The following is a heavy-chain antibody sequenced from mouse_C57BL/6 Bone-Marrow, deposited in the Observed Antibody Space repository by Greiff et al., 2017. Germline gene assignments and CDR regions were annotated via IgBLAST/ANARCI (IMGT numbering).Heavy chain of an antibody. Sequence: QVQLKEPGAELVRPGTSVKVSCKASGYAFTNYLIEWVKQRPGQGLEWIGVINPGSGGTNYNEKFKGKDTLTADKSSSTAYMQLSSLRSEDSAVYFGARRGLRRMDYWGQGTSVTVSS. CDR2: INPGSGGT. J-gene: IGHJ4*01. V-gene: IGHV1-54*01. D-gene: IGHD2-4*01. CDR3: ARRGLRRMDY. CDR1: GYAFTNYL.